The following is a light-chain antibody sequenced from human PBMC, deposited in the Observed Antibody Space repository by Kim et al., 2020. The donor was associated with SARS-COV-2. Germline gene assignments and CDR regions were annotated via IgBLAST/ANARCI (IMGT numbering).Light chain of an antibody. J-gene: IGKJ2*01. CDR1: QGISSY. CDR2: AAS. V-gene: IGKV1-8*01. CDR3: QQYYSSLYT. Sequence: AIRMTQSPSSLSASTGDRVTITCRASQGISSYLAWYQQKPGKAPKLLIYAASTLQSGVPSRFSGSGSGTDFTLTISCLQSEDFATYYCQQYYSSLYTFGQGTKLEI.